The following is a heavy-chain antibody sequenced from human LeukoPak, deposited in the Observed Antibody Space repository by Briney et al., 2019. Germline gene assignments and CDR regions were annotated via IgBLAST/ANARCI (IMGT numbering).Heavy chain of an antibody. CDR3: AKKGEGLRYFDWLHDAFDI. CDR2: ISGSGGST. D-gene: IGHD3-9*01. V-gene: IGHV3-23*01. CDR1: GFTFSSYA. Sequence: PGGSLRLSCAASGFTFSSYAMSWVRQAPGKGLEWVSAISGSGGSTYYADSVKGRFTISRDNSKNTLYLQMNSLRAEDTAVYYCAKKGEGLRYFDWLHDAFDIWSQGTMVTVSS. J-gene: IGHJ3*02.